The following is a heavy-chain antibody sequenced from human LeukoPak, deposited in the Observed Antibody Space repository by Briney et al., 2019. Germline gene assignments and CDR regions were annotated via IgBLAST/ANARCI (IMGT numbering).Heavy chain of an antibody. V-gene: IGHV4-34*01. CDR2: INHSGST. D-gene: IGHD3-10*01. CDR1: GGSFSGYY. Sequence: PSETLSLTCAVYGGSFSGYYWSWICQPPGKGLEWIGEINHSGSTNYNPSLKSRVTISVDTSKNQFSLKLSSVTAADTAVYYCARGTPEGYYGSGSYYHRTYYFDYWGQGTLVTVSS. J-gene: IGHJ4*02. CDR3: ARGTPEGYYGSGSYYHRTYYFDY.